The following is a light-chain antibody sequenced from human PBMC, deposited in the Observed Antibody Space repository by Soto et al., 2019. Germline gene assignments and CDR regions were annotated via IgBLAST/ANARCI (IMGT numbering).Light chain of an antibody. CDR1: SGSLS. Sequence: QSVLTQPPSASGTPGQRVTISCSASSGSLSVDWYQHLPGTAPKLLIYSNYQRPSGAPDRFSGSKSGTSASLVISGLQSEDDADYYCAGRDDSLSGLYVFGTGTKLTVL. CDR3: AGRDDSLSGLYV. V-gene: IGLV1-44*01. CDR2: SNY. J-gene: IGLJ1*01.